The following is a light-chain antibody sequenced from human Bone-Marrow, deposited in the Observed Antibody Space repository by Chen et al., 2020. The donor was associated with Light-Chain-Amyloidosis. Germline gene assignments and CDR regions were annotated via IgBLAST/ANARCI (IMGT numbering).Light chain of an antibody. J-gene: IGLJ3*02. Sequence: QAVVTQEPSLTVSPGGTVTFTCGSSTGTVTSGHYPYWFQQKPGQAPRTLIYNTNNKHSWTPARFSGSLLGGKAALTLSGAQPEDEAEYFCLFSYNGTWVFGGGTELTVL. CDR2: NTN. CDR1: TGTVTSGHY. CDR3: LFSYNGTWV. V-gene: IGLV7-46*01.